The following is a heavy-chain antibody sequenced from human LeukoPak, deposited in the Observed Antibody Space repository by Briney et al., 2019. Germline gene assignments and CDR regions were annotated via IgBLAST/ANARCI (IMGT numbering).Heavy chain of an antibody. V-gene: IGHV4-59*01. CDR1: GGSISSYY. CDR3: ARAVPSLDAFDI. Sequence: SETLSLTCTVSGGSISSYYWSWIRQPPGKGLEWIGYIYYSGSTNYNPSLKSRVTISVDTSKNQFSLKPSSVTAADTAVYYCARAVPSLDAFDIWGQGTMVTVSS. J-gene: IGHJ3*02. CDR2: IYYSGST. D-gene: IGHD3-16*01.